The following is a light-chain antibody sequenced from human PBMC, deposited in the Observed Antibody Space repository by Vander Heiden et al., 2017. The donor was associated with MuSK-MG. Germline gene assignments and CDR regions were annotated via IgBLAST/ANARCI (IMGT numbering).Light chain of an antibody. CDR1: QSISTY. Sequence: DIQMTRSASSLSASVGDRVTITCRASQSISTYLNWYQQKPGKAPKLLIYAASSLQSGVPSRFRGSGSGTDFTLTISILQPEDFATYSCQQSDSTPRTFGQGTKLDIK. CDR3: QQSDSTPRT. J-gene: IGKJ2*01. V-gene: IGKV1-39*01. CDR2: AAS.